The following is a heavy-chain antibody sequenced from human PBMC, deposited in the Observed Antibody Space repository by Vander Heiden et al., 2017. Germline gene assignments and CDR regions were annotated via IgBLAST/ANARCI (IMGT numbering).Heavy chain of an antibody. CDR3: VKDVGAAGSSFDV. CDR1: GFSFEDYA. D-gene: IGHD1-26*01. J-gene: IGHJ3*01. Sequence: EVQLVESGGGLVQPGRSLRLSCAASGFSFEDYAMQWVRQAPGKGLGWVAGISWNAGKVHYADSVKGRFTISRDNAKKSLYLQMNSLRAEDTALFYCVKDVGAAGSSFDVWGQGTMVTVS. CDR2: ISWNAGKV. V-gene: IGHV3-9*01.